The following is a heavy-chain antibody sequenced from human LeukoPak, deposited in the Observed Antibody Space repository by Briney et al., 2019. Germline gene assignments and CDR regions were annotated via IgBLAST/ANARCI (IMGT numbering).Heavy chain of an antibody. D-gene: IGHD3-10*01. V-gene: IGHV6-1*01. CDR2: TYYRSKWYN. Sequence: SQTLSLTWAISGDSVSSNSAAWNWIRQSPSRGLEWLGRTYYRSKWYNDYAVSVKSRITINPDTSKNQFSLQLNSVTPEDTAVYYCARETLMVRGVPSCFDYWGQGTLVTVSS. J-gene: IGHJ4*02. CDR1: GDSVSSNSAA. CDR3: ARETLMVRGVPSCFDY.